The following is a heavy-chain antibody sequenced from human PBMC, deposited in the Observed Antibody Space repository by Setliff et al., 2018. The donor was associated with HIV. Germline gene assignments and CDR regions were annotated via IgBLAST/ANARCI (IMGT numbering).Heavy chain of an antibody. J-gene: IGHJ4*02. CDR3: ARDQSSSWTTGLDY. Sequence: GGSLRLSCAASGLTFSSYAMSWVRQAPGKGLEWVSSISGSGGSPYYADSVKGRFTISRDNSKNTLYLQMNSLRAEDTALYYCARDQSSSWTTGLDYWGQGALVTVSS. CDR1: GLTFSSYA. V-gene: IGHV3-23*01. D-gene: IGHD6-13*01. CDR2: ISGSGGSP.